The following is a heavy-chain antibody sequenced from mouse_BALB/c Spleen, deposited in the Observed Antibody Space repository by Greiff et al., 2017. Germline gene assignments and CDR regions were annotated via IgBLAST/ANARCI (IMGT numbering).Heavy chain of an antibody. Sequence: VQLQQSGAELARPGASVKLSCKASGYTFTDYYINWVKQRTGQGLEWIGEIYPGSGNTYYNEKFKGKATLTADKSSSTAYMQLSSLTSEDSAVYYCAGITFAYWGQGTLVTVSA. CDR2: IYPGSGNT. CDR1: GYTFTDYY. D-gene: IGHD2-4*01. CDR3: AGITFAY. J-gene: IGHJ3*01. V-gene: IGHV1-77*01.